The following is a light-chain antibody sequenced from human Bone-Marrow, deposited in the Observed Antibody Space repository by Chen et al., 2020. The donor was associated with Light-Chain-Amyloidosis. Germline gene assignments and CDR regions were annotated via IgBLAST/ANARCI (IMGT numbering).Light chain of an antibody. Sequence: QSALTQPASVSGSPGQSLTISCTGTSSDVGGDNHVSWYQQHPDKAPKLMIYEVTNRPSWVPVRCSGSKSDKTASLTISGLQTEGEADYYCSSYTSTNTLVFGSGTMVTVL. V-gene: IGLV2-14*01. CDR3: SSYTSTNTLV. CDR1: SSDVGGDNH. J-gene: IGLJ1*01. CDR2: EVT.